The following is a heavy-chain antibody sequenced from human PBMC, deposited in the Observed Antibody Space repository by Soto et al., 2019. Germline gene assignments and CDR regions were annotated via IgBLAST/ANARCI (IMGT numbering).Heavy chain of an antibody. V-gene: IGHV1-18*01. CDR3: ATRSPAFDF. Sequence: GASVKVSCKTSCYTFTSYGVAWGGQAPGQGLEWMGWISTSKGDTTYAQKFQGRVTMTTDTSTTTAYMELRSLRSDDTAVYYCATRSPAFDFWGQGTLVTVSS. CDR1: CYTFTSYG. CDR2: ISTSKGDT. J-gene: IGHJ4*02.